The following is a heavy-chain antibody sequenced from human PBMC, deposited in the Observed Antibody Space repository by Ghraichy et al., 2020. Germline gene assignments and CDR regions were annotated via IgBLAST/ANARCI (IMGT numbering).Heavy chain of an antibody. V-gene: IGHV1-69*13. D-gene: IGHD2-2*01. CDR1: GGTFSSYA. CDR3: AKEGCSSTSCRGDY. CDR2: IIPIFGTA. J-gene: IGHJ4*02. Sequence: SVKVSCKASGGTFSSYAISWVRQAPGQGLEWMGGIIPIFGTANYAQKFQGRVTITADESTSTAYMELSSLRSEDPAVYYWAKEGCSSTSCRGDYWGQGTLVTVSS.